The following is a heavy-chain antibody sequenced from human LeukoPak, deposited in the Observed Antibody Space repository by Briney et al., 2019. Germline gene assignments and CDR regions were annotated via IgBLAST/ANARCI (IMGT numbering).Heavy chain of an antibody. J-gene: IGHJ6*03. Sequence: GGSLRLSYAASGFTFSSYWMHWVRQAPGKGLVWVSRINSDGSSTSYADSVKGRFTISRDNAKNTLYLQMNSLRAEDTAVYYCARGDSSGWYSYYYYMDVWGKGTTVTVSS. V-gene: IGHV3-74*01. D-gene: IGHD6-19*01. CDR3: ARGDSSGWYSYYYYMDV. CDR2: INSDGSST. CDR1: GFTFSSYW.